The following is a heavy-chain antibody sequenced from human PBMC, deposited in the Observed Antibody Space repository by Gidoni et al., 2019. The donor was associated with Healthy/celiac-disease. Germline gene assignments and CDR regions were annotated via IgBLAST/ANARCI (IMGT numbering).Heavy chain of an antibody. J-gene: IGHJ5*02. CDR2: ISYDGSNK. Sequence: QVQLVESGGGVVQPGRSLRLSCAASGFTFSRYGMHWVRQAPGKGLEWVAVISYDGSNKYYADSVKGRFTISRDNSKNTLYLQMNSLRAEDTAVYYCAKDRWFGELLQGAFDPWGQGTLVTVSS. CDR3: AKDRWFGELLQGAFDP. V-gene: IGHV3-30*18. CDR1: GFTFSRYG. D-gene: IGHD3-10*01.